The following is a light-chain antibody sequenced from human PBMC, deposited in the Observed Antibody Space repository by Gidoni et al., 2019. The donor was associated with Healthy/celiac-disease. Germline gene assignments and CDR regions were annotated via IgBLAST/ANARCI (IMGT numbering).Light chain of an antibody. Sequence: IVLTQAPRTLALSPGERATLSCSASQSVRSSYLAWYQQKPGQAPRLLIYGASSRATGIPDRFSGSGSGTDFTLTISSLESEDFAVYYCQQYGSSPPLTFXRXTKVEIK. CDR3: QQYGSSPPLT. CDR1: QSVRSSY. J-gene: IGKJ4*01. V-gene: IGKV3-20*01. CDR2: GAS.